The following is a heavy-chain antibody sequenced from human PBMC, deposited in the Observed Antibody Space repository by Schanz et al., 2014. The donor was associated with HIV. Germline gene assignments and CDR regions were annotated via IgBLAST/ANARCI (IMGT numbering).Heavy chain of an antibody. CDR1: GFSFSNYG. CDR2: LSYDGINK. V-gene: IGHV3-30*18. Sequence: QVQLVESGGGVVRPGRSLRLSCAASGFSFSNYGMHWVRQAPGKGLEWVAVLSYDGINKYFADSVKGRFTISRDNSKNTLYLQVKRLRTEDTAVYFCAKDRNYYDSKYRGKGNYYYYYGMEVWGQGTTVTVSS. CDR3: AKDRNYYDSKYRGKGNYYYYYGMEV. J-gene: IGHJ6*02. D-gene: IGHD3-22*01.